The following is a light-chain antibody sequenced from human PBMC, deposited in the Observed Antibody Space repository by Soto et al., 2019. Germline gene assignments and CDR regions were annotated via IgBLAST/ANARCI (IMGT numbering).Light chain of an antibody. Sequence: QSVVTQPPSASGTPGQRVTISCSGSSSNVGSNTVDWYQHLPGTAPKLLIYHNNQRPSGVTDRLSGSKSGTSASLAISGLQAEDEADYYCAVWDDTLKAVVFGGGTKLTVL. CDR2: HNN. J-gene: IGLJ2*01. CDR3: AVWDDTLKAVV. V-gene: IGLV1-44*01. CDR1: SSNVGSNT.